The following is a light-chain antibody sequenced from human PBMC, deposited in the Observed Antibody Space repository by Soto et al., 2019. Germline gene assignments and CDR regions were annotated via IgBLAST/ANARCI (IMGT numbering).Light chain of an antibody. Sequence: IVLTQSPDTLSLSPGDRATLSCRATQSVSSNSLAWYQQKPGQAPRLLIYAAATRATGIPDRFSGSGSATDFTLTISSLQPEDFAVYYCQQYNNWPPTFGQGTKVDVK. J-gene: IGKJ1*01. CDR2: AAA. CDR3: QQYNNWPPT. V-gene: IGKV3-20*01. CDR1: QSVSSNS.